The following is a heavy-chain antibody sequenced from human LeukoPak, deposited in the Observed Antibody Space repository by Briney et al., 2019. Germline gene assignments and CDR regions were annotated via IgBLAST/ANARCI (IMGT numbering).Heavy chain of an antibody. Sequence: GGSLRLSCAASGFTVSSNYMSWVRQAPGKGLEWVSVIYSGGSTYYADSVKGRFTISRDNSKNTLYLQMNSLRAEDTAVYYCARVGSGGDFWSGYYSQEYYFDYWGQGTLDTVSS. D-gene: IGHD3-3*01. CDR1: GFTVSSNY. J-gene: IGHJ4*02. V-gene: IGHV3-53*01. CDR3: ARVGSGGDFWSGYYSQEYYFDY. CDR2: IYSGGST.